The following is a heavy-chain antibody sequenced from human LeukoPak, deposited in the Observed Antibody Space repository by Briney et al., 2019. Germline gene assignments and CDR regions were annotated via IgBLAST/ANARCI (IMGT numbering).Heavy chain of an antibody. Sequence: GGSLRLSCAASGLTVNINCMSWVRQAPGKGLEWVSVIYSDGTAHHADSVKGRFTISRDNSKNTLYLQMSSLRAEDTAVHYCAKVRGGWYLDYWGQGNLVTVSS. CDR2: IYSDGTA. CDR1: GLTVNINC. CDR3: AKVRGGWYLDY. D-gene: IGHD6-19*01. V-gene: IGHV3-66*01. J-gene: IGHJ4*02.